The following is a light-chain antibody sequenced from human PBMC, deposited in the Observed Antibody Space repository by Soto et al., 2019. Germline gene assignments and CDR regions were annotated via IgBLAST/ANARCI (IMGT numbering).Light chain of an antibody. CDR3: QQSYSNLWT. Sequence: DIEITQSPSSLSASVGDRVTITCRASQSISSYLNWYQQKPGKAPKLLIYAASSLQSGVPSRFSGSGSGTDFTLTISSLQPEDFETYYCQQSYSNLWTFGQGTKVDIK. V-gene: IGKV1-39*01. CDR1: QSISSY. J-gene: IGKJ1*01. CDR2: AAS.